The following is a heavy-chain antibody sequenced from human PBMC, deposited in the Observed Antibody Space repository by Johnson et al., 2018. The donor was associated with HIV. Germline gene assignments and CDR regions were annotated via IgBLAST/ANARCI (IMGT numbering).Heavy chain of an antibody. V-gene: IGHV3-30*19. J-gene: IGHJ3*02. Sequence: QVLLVESGGGVVQPGTSLRLSCAASGFTFSTYDMHWVRQAPGKGLEWVAVISYDGSNKYYADSVKGRFTISRDSSKDTLYVQMNSLRGEDTAVYYCARDPDPFREYHGDAFDIWGQGTVVTVSS. CDR2: ISYDGSNK. CDR1: GFTFSTYD. CDR3: ARDPDPFREYHGDAFDI. D-gene: IGHD3-10*01.